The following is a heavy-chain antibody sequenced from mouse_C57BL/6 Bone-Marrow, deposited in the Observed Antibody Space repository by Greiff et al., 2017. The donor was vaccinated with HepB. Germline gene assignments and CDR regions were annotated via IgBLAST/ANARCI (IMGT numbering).Heavy chain of an antibody. CDR3: ARGTGTDY. D-gene: IGHD4-1*01. CDR2: IYPGDGDT. V-gene: IGHV1-82*01. Sequence: VKLQHSGPELVKPGASVKISCKASGYAFSSSWMNWVKQRPGKGLEWIGRIYPGDGDTNYNGKFKGKATLTADKSSSTAYMQLSSLTSEDSAVYFCARGTGTDYWGQGTTLTVSS. J-gene: IGHJ2*01. CDR1: GYAFSSSW.